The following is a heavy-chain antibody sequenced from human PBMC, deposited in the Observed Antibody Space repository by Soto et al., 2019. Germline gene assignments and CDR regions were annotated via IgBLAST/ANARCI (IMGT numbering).Heavy chain of an antibody. D-gene: IGHD4-4*01. CDR2: SSAYNGNT. CDR1: GYTFTSYG. CDR3: ARDLPSPRMTTVTYFDY. V-gene: IGHV1-18*01. Sequence: ASVKVSCKASGYTFTSYGISWVRQAPGQGLEWMGWSSAYNGNTNYAQKLQGRVTMTTDTSTSTAYMELRSLRSDDTAVYYCARDLPSPRMTTVTYFDYWGQGTLVTVSS. J-gene: IGHJ4*02.